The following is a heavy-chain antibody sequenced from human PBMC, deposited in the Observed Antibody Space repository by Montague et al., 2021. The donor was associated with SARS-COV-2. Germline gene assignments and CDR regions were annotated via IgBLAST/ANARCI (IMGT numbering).Heavy chain of an antibody. CDR3: ARDLRWGYYDILTGYYRPLDY. J-gene: IGHJ4*02. D-gene: IGHD3-9*01. Sequence: SLRLSCAASGFTFSSYSMNWVRQAPGKGLEWVSYISSSSSTIYYADSVKGRFTISRDSAKNSLYLQMNSLRAEDTAVYYCARDLRWGYYDILTGYYRPLDYWGQGTLVTVSS. V-gene: IGHV3-48*04. CDR1: GFTFSSYS. CDR2: ISSSSSTI.